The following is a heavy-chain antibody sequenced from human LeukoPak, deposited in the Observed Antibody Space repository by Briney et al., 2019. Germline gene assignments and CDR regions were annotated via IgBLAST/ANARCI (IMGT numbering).Heavy chain of an antibody. CDR1: GFTFSSYW. Sequence: GGSLRLSCAASGFTFSSYWMSWVRQAPGKWLEWVAYIKQDGSEKYYVDSVKGRFTISRDNAKNSLYLQMNSLRAEDTAVYYCARDKESELKYYSYYMDVWGKGTTVTVSS. CDR2: IKQDGSEK. J-gene: IGHJ6*03. D-gene: IGHD1-26*01. V-gene: IGHV3-7*01. CDR3: ARDKESELKYYSYYMDV.